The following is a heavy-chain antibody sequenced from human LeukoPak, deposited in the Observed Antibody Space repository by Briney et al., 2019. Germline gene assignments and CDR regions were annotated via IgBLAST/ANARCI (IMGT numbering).Heavy chain of an antibody. J-gene: IGHJ3*02. CDR1: GYTFTGYY. Sequence: GASVKVSCKASGYTFTGYYIHWVRQAPGQGLEWMGIINPSGGSTSYAQKFQGRVTMTRDMSTSTVYMELSSLRSEDTAVYYCARVRYCSGGSCYSGFRYAFDIWGQGTMVTVSS. V-gene: IGHV1-46*01. CDR3: ARVRYCSGGSCYSGFRYAFDI. D-gene: IGHD2-15*01. CDR2: INPSGGST.